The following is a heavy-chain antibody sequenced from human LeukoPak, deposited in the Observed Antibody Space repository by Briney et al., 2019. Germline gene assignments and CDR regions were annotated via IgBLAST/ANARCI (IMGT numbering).Heavy chain of an antibody. J-gene: IGHJ4*02. V-gene: IGHV4-34*01. CDR3: ARGPIAAAERLD. CDR1: GGSFSGYC. CDR2: INHSGST. D-gene: IGHD6-13*01. Sequence: SETLSLTCAVYGGSFSGYCWSWIRQPPGKGLEWIGEINHSGSTNYNPSLKSRVTISVDTSKNQFSLELSSVTAADTAVYYCARGPIAAAERLDWGQGTLVTVSS.